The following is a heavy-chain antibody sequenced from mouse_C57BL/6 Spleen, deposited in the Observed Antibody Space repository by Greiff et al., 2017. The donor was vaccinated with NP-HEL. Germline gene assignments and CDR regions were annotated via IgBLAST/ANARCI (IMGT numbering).Heavy chain of an antibody. V-gene: IGHV2-6-1*01. CDR2: IWSDGST. Sequence: VKLVESGPGLVAPSQSLSITCTVSGFSFTSYGVHWVRQPPGKGLEWLVVIWSDGSTTYNSALKSSLSNSKDNSKRHVFSKKNSLQSDDTAMYDCARHGGSYWYCEGWGTGTTGTVSS. CDR3: ARHGGSYWYCEG. J-gene: IGHJ1*03. CDR1: GFSFTSYG.